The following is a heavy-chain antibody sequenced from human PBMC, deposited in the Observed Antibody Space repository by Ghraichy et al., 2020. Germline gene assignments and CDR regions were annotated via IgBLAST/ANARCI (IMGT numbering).Heavy chain of an antibody. J-gene: IGHJ6*02. CDR1: GYSFTYYY. D-gene: IGHD6-13*01. CDR2: INLSGGRT. Sequence: ASVKVSCKASGYSFTYYYMYWVRQAPGQGLEWMGMINLSGGRTTYAHNFQGRVTITRDTSTSTVYMALSSLASEDTAVYYCARGGHSSSLPFYSGLDVWGQGTAVIVSS. V-gene: IGHV1-46*01. CDR3: ARGGHSSSLPFYSGLDV.